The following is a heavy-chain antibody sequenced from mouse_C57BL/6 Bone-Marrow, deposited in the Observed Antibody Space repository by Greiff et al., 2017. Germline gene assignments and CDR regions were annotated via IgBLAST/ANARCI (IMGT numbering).Heavy chain of an antibody. J-gene: IGHJ3*01. CDR1: GFTFSSYA. V-gene: IGHV5-4*03. Sequence: EVKLMESGGGLVKPGGSLKLSCAASGFTFSSYAMSWVRQTPEKRLEWVATISDGGSYTYYPSNVKGRFTISRDNAKNNLYLQMSHLKYEDRARYYCARGWLLRGAYWGQGNLVTVSA. CDR2: ISDGGSYT. D-gene: IGHD2-3*01. CDR3: ARGWLLRGAY.